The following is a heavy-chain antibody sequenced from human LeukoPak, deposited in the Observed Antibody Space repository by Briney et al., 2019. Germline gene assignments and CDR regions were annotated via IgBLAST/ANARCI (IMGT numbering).Heavy chain of an antibody. CDR2: IYTGGST. D-gene: IGHD6-19*01. Sequence: PSETLSLTCTVSGGSISSGSYYWSWNRQPAGKGLEWIGRIYTGGSTNYNPSLKSRVTISVDTSKNQFSLKLSSVTAADTAVYYCASIAVAGTSAVYWGQGTLVTVSS. CDR3: ASIAVAGTSAVY. V-gene: IGHV4-61*02. J-gene: IGHJ4*02. CDR1: GGSISSGSYY.